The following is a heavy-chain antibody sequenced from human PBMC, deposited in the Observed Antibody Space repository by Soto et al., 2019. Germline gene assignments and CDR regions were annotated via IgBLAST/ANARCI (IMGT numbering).Heavy chain of an antibody. V-gene: IGHV1-69*01. CDR2: IIPIFGTA. CDR1: GGTFRSYA. D-gene: IGHD2-2*01. J-gene: IGHJ6*02. Sequence: QVQLVQSGAEVKKPGSSVKVSCKASGGTFRSYAISWVRQAPGQGLEWMGGIIPIFGTANYAQKFQGRVTITADESTSTAYMELSSLRSEDTAVYYCARDGNPVVVPAANLPSMDVWGQGTTVTVSS. CDR3: ARDGNPVVVPAANLPSMDV.